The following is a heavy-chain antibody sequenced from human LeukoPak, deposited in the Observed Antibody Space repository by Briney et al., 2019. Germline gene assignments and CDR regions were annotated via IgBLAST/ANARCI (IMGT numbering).Heavy chain of an antibody. Sequence: GESLKISCKASGYTFTNYWIAWGRQMPGKGLEWMGIIYPAISEIKYSPSFQGQVTISGDKSINTAYLQWSSLRASDTAIYYCARRYTTSSPDDYWGQGTLVTVSS. J-gene: IGHJ4*02. D-gene: IGHD6-6*01. CDR2: IYPAISEI. V-gene: IGHV5-51*01. CDR3: ARRYTTSSPDDY. CDR1: GYTFTNYW.